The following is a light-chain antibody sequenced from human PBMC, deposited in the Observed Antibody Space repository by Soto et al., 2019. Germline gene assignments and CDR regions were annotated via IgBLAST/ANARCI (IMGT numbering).Light chain of an antibody. CDR1: QSISSY. CDR2: AAS. Sequence: DIQMTQSPSSRSASVGYRVTITFRASQSISSYLNWYQQKPGKAPKLLIYAASSLQSGVPSRFSGSGSGTDFTLTISSLQPEDFATYYCQQSYSTPPTFGQGTKVDIK. CDR3: QQSYSTPPT. J-gene: IGKJ1*01. V-gene: IGKV1-39*01.